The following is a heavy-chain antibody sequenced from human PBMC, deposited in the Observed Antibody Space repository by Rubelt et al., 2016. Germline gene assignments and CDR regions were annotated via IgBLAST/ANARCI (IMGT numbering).Heavy chain of an antibody. J-gene: IGHJ4*02. D-gene: IGHD2-15*01. V-gene: IGHV3-53*01. CDR3: ARDRGYCSGGSCQSGFFDY. CDR1: GFTVSSNS. CDR2: IYSGGTT. Sequence: EVQLVESGGGLIQPGGSLRLACRASGFTVSSNSMSWVRQAPGKGLEWVSVIYSGGTTYFADSVQGRFTISRDISKNTVYLQMNSLRSEDTAVYYCARDRGYCSGGSCQSGFFDYWGQGTLVTVSS.